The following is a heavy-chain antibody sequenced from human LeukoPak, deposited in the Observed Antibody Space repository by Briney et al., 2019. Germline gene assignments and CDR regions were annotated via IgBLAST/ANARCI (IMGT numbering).Heavy chain of an antibody. CDR1: GFTVSSNY. J-gene: IGHJ4*02. CDR2: IYSGGGT. V-gene: IGHV3-53*01. Sequence: GGSLRLSCAASGFTVSSNYMSWVRQAPGKGLEWVSVIYSGGGTYYADSVKGRFTISRDNSKNTLYLQMNSLRAEDTAVYYCARGPSYSGSYHRDFDYWGQGTLVTVSS. CDR3: ARGPSYSGSYHRDFDY. D-gene: IGHD1-26*01.